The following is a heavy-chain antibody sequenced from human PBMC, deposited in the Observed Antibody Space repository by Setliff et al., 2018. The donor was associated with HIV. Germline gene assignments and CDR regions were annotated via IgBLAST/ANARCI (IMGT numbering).Heavy chain of an antibody. Sequence: SETLSLTCTVSGGSISSGSYYWSWIRQPAGKGLEWIGRIYTSGSTNYNPFLKSRVTISVDTSKNQFSLKLSSVTAADTAVYYCARGLHLRITMVRGEYYGMDVWGQGTTVTVSS. V-gene: IGHV4-61*02. J-gene: IGHJ6*02. CDR1: GGSISSGSYY. CDR3: ARGLHLRITMVRGEYYGMDV. CDR2: IYTSGST. D-gene: IGHD3-10*01.